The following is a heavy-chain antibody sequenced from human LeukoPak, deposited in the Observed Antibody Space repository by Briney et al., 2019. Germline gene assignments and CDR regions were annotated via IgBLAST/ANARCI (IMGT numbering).Heavy chain of an antibody. CDR2: INHSGST. CDR3: ARDAEGSGSYYNWFDP. CDR1: GGSFSGYY. D-gene: IGHD3-10*01. Sequence: SETLSLTCAVYGGSFSGYYWSWIRQPRGRGLVWGGEINHSGSTNYNPSLKSRVTISVDTSKNQFSLKLSSVTAADTAVYYCARDAEGSGSYYNWFDPWGQGTLVTVSS. V-gene: IGHV4-34*01. J-gene: IGHJ5*02.